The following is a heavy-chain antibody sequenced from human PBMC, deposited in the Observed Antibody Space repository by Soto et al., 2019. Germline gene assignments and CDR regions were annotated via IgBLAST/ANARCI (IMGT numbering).Heavy chain of an antibody. CDR1: GGSIGSSSYY. CDR2: MYYTGTT. D-gene: IGHD2-15*01. Sequence: PSETLSLTCTVSGGSIGSSSYYWGWIRQPPGKGLEWIGSMYYTGTTYYNPSLKSRVTISVDTSKNQFSLKLSSVTAADTAVYFCARRRRYCSGGNCYSEGWFDPWGQGTLVTISS. CDR3: ARRRRYCSGGNCYSEGWFDP. V-gene: IGHV4-39*01. J-gene: IGHJ5*02.